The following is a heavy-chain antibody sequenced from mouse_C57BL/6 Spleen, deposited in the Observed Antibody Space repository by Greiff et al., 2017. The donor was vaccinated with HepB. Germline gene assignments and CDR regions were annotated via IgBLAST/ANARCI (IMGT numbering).Heavy chain of an antibody. D-gene: IGHD1-1*01. V-gene: IGHV1-82*01. Sequence: QVQLKQSGPELVKPGASVKISCKASGYAFSSSWMNWVKQRPGKGLEWIGRIYPGDGDTNYNGKFKGKATLTADKSSSTAYMQLSSLTSEDSAVYFCARYGYYYGSSYGAMDYWGQGTSVTVSS. J-gene: IGHJ4*01. CDR1: GYAFSSSW. CDR2: IYPGDGDT. CDR3: ARYGYYYGSSYGAMDY.